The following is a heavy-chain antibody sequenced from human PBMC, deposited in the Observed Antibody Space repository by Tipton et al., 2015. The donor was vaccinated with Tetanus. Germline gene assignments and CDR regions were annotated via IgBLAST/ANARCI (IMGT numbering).Heavy chain of an antibody. J-gene: IGHJ4*02. D-gene: IGHD6-19*01. CDR3: ATSPREAGDY. V-gene: IGHV3-48*02. CDR2: INSSSRTI. Sequence: LTCAASGFSFSDYGMNWVRQAPGKGLEWVSYINSSSRTIYYADSVQGRFTISRDNAKNSLFLQMSSLRDEDTAVYFCATSPREAGDYWGQGTRVTVSS. CDR1: GFSFSDYG.